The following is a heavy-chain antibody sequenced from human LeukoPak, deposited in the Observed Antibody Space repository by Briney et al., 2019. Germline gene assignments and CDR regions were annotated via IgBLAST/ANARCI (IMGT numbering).Heavy chain of an antibody. V-gene: IGHV3-7*03. CDR1: GFTFSNYW. CDR3: ARMLRFGGVEHEDY. J-gene: IGHJ4*02. CDR2: IKQDGSEK. D-gene: IGHD3-16*01. Sequence: PGGSLRLSCAASGFTFSNYWMNWVRQAPGKGLEWVANIKQDGSEKYYVDSVKGRFTVSRDNTKNSLYLQMNSLRSDDTAVYYCARMLRFGGVEHEDYWGQGTLVTVSS.